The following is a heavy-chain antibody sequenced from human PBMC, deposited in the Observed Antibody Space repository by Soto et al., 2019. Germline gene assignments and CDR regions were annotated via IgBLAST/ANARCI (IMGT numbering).Heavy chain of an antibody. CDR1: GFTFSGYG. D-gene: IGHD3-9*01. J-gene: IGHJ6*03. CDR2: ISAGGDDT. V-gene: IGHV3-23*01. CDR3: AEVQRTDWSYNHYYMDV. Sequence: GGSLRHSCAASGFTFSGYGMSWVRQAPGKGLEWVSEISAGGDDTYYADSVKGRFTISRDNSKNALYLQMNGLRAEDTAVYFCAEVQRTDWSYNHYYMDVWGKGTTVTVSS.